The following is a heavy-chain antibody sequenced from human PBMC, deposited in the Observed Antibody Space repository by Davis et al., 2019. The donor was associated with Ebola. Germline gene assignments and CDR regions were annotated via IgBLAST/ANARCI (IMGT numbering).Heavy chain of an antibody. CDR1: GASLSSYY. CDR3: ARGVYGAYFDY. J-gene: IGHJ4*02. D-gene: IGHD4-17*01. CDR2: IYYTGST. V-gene: IGHV4-59*01. Sequence: PGGSLRLSCTVSGASLSSYYWTWIRQPPGKGLQYIRYIYYTGSTNSNPSLMSRVTMSIDASKNQFTLNLSSVTAADTAVYYCARGVYGAYFDYCGQGTLVTVSS.